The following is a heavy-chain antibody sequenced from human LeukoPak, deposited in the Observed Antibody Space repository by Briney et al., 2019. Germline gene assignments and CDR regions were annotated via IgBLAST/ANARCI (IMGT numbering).Heavy chain of an antibody. CDR3: ARDLYGVSHDY. CDR2: IYSSGST. CDR1: GLTFSSNY. J-gene: IGHJ4*02. Sequence: PGGSLRLSCAASGLTFSSNYMNWVRQAPGKGLEWVSVIYSSGSTYYADSVKGRFTISRDNSKNTLYLQMNVLRAEDTAVYYCARDLYGVSHDYWGQGTLVTVSS. D-gene: IGHD4-17*01. V-gene: IGHV3-53*01.